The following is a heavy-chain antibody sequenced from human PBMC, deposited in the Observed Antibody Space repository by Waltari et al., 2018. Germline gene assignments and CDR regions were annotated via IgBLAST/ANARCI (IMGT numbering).Heavy chain of an antibody. CDR2: IKQDGSEK. D-gene: IGHD6-13*01. J-gene: IGHJ1*01. CDR3: TRGGRDSSWYWRD. V-gene: IGHV3-7*01. Sequence: EVQLVESGGGLAQPGGSLRLSCAASGRSFSNYWMTWVRQASGKGPEWVANIKQDGSEKYYMDSVKGRFTISRDNAKNSLYLQMNNLRVEDTAVYYCTRGGRDSSWYWRDWGQG. CDR1: GRSFSNYW.